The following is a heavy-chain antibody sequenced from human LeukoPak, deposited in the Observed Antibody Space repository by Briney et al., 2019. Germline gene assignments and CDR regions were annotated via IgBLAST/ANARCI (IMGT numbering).Heavy chain of an antibody. CDR2: ISAYNGNT. V-gene: IGHV1-18*01. D-gene: IGHD5-12*01. CDR1: GYTFTSYG. Sequence: ASVKVSCKASGYTFTSYGISWVRQAPGQGLEWMGWISAYNGNTNYAQKLQGRVTMTTDTSTSTAYMELRSLRSDDTAVYYCARTSLRLGYSGYDRYFDYWGQGTLVTVSS. J-gene: IGHJ4*02. CDR3: ARTSLRLGYSGYDRYFDY.